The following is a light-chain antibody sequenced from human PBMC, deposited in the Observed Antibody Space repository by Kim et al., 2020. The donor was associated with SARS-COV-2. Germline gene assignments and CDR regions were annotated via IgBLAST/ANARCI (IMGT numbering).Light chain of an antibody. V-gene: IGLV1-44*01. CDR1: RPNIGSNT. J-gene: IGLJ1*01. CDR2: SNN. CDR3: AAWDDSLNGYV. Sequence: GQRATISCPGSRPNIGSNTINWYQQLPGTAPKLFIYSNNQRPAGVPDRISGSKSGTSASLAISGLQSEDEADYYCAAWDDSLNGYVFGTGTKSPS.